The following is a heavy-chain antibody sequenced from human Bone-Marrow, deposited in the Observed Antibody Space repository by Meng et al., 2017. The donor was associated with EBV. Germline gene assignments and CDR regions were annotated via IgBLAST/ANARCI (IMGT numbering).Heavy chain of an antibody. CDR2: IFYGGST. CDR1: GGSIRSSNW. Sequence: LHRKESGPRRVKPSGTLSLTCIVSGGSIRSSNWWSWVRQPPGKGLEWIGEIFYGGSTNYNPSLESRVTISVDKSKNQFSLKLSSVTAADTAVYYCAAGFRELVRSRDYWGQGTLVTVSS. J-gene: IGHJ4*02. D-gene: IGHD3-10*01. CDR3: AAGFRELVRSRDY. V-gene: IGHV4-4*02.